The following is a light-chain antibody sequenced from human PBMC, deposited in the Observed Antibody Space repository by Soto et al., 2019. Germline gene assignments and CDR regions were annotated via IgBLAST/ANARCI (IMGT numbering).Light chain of an antibody. CDR2: RAS. CDR1: QGISNY. J-gene: IGKJ3*01. Sequence: DIEMTQSPSSLSASLGDRVTITCRASQGISNYLAWYQQKPGKVPKLLIYRASTLQSGVPSRFSGSGSGTDFTLTITSLPPEDVEPYYCQKYKSAPYTFGPGTKVDIK. V-gene: IGKV1-27*01. CDR3: QKYKSAPYT.